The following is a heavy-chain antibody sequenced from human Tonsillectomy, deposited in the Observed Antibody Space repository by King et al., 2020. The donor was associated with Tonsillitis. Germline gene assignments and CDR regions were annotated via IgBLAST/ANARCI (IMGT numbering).Heavy chain of an antibody. J-gene: IGHJ4*02. D-gene: IGHD5-12*01. CDR3: ARVSSRRGYSGYDQ. CDR1: GGSFSGYY. Sequence: VQLQQWGAGLLKPSETLSLTCAVYGGSFSGYYWSWIRQPPGKGLEWIGEINHSGSTNYNPSLKSRVTISVDTSKNQFSLRLSSVTAADTAVYYCARVSSRRGYSGYDQWGQGTLVTVSS. CDR2: INHSGST. V-gene: IGHV4-34*01.